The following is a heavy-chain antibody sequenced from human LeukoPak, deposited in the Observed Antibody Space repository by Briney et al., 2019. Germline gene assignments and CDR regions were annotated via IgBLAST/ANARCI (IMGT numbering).Heavy chain of an antibody. V-gene: IGHV3-30-3*01. CDR1: GSTFSSYA. J-gene: IGHJ5*02. D-gene: IGHD2-8*02. Sequence: GGSLRLSCAASGSTFSSYAMHWVRQAPGKGLEWVAVISYDGSNKYYADSVKGRFTISRDNSKNTLYLQMNSLRAEDTAVYYCARSTAEENWFDPWGQGTLVTVSS. CDR3: ARSTAEENWFDP. CDR2: ISYDGSNK.